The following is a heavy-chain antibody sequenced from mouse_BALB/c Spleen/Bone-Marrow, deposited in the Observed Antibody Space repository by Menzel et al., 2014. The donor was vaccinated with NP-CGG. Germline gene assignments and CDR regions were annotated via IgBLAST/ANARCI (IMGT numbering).Heavy chain of an antibody. V-gene: IGHV1-87*01. Sequence: VQLQQSGAELARPGASVKLSCKASGYTFTSYWMQWVKQRPGQGLEWIGAIYPGDGDTRYTQKFRGKATLTADKSSNTAYMQLSSLTSEDPAVYFCASPYGNYDAMDYWGQGTSVTVSS. CDR1: GYTFTSYW. D-gene: IGHD2-1*01. CDR2: IYPGDGDT. CDR3: ASPYGNYDAMDY. J-gene: IGHJ4*01.